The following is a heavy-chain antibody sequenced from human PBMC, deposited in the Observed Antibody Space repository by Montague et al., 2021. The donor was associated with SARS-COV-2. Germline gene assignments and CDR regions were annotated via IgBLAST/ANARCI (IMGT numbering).Heavy chain of an antibody. Sequence: SLRLSCAASGFTFSSYAMHWVRQAPGKGLEYVSAISSNGGSTYYANSVEGRFTISRDNSKNTLYLQMGSLSAEDMAVYYCARDTTRGYSYGYNAFDIWGQGTMVTVSS. D-gene: IGHD5-18*01. V-gene: IGHV3-64*01. CDR2: ISSNGGST. J-gene: IGHJ3*02. CDR3: ARDTTRGYSYGYNAFDI. CDR1: GFTFSSYA.